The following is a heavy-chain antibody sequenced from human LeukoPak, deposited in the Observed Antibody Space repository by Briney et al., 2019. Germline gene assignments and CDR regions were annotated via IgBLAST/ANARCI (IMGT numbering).Heavy chain of an antibody. CDR2: IYYSGST. D-gene: IGHD3-22*01. J-gene: IGHJ4*02. CDR1: GGSISSSTYY. CDR3: ATLSSGYTDAIDY. Sequence: SETLSLTCTVSGGSISSSTYYWGWIRQPPGKGLEWIGSIYYSGSTYYNPSLKSRVTISLDTSKNPFSLKLSSVTAADTAVYYCATLSSGYTDAIDYWGQGTLVTVSS. V-gene: IGHV4-39*07.